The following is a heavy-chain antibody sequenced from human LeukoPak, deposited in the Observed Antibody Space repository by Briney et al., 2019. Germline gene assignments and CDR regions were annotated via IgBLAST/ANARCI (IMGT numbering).Heavy chain of an antibody. V-gene: IGHV4-61*02. J-gene: IGHJ2*01. CDR3: ARASMEDIVVVPAAIKWYFDL. CDR2: IYTSGST. Sequence: SETLSLTCTVSGGSISSGSYYWSWIRQPAGKGLEWIGRIYTSGSTNYNPSLKSRVTISVDTSKNQFSLKLSSVTAADTAVYCCARASMEDIVVVPAAIKWYFDLWGRGTLVTVSS. CDR1: GGSISSGSYY. D-gene: IGHD2-2*01.